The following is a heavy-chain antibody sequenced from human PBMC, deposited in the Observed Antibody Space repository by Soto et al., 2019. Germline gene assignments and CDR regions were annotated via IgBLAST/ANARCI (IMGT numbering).Heavy chain of an antibody. CDR1: GGTFSSYA. D-gene: IGHD3-16*02. Sequence: SVKVSCKASGGTFSSYAISWVRQAPGQGLEWMGGIIPIFGTANYAQKFQGRVTITADESTSTAYMELSSLRSEDTAVYYCARGRSSTFGGVIVIPESSFDYWGQGTLVT. CDR2: IIPIFGTA. J-gene: IGHJ4*02. CDR3: ARGRSSTFGGVIVIPESSFDY. V-gene: IGHV1-69*13.